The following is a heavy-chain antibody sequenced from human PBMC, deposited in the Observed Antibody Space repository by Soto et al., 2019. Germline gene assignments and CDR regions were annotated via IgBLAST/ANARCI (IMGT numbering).Heavy chain of an antibody. V-gene: IGHV3-48*02. Sequence: GSLRLSCAASGFTLSTYSMNWVRQAPGKGLEWVSYISSSGNTIYYADSMKGRFTISRDNAKNSLYLQMNSLRDEDTAVYYCARDYCGGSGYYEGGGYFLQWGQGTRVTVSS. CDR2: ISSSGNTI. J-gene: IGHJ1*01. CDR3: ARDYCGGSGYYEGGGYFLQ. D-gene: IGHD3-22*01. CDR1: GFTLSTYS.